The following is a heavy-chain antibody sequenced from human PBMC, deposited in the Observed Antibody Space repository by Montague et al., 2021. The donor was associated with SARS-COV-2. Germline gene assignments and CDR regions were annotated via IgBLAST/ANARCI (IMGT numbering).Heavy chain of an antibody. CDR2: IYWDDDK. CDR1: GFSLNSTGVG. J-gene: IGHJ4*02. CDR3: AHTNATGAWPIDY. V-gene: IGHV2-5*02. D-gene: IGHD1-14*01. Sequence: PALVKPTQTLTLTCAFSGFSLNSTGVGVGWLRQPPGKSLEWLTLIYWDDDKRYNPSLSSRLAITKDTSKNQAVLTLSNLNAADTATYYCAHTNATGAWPIDYWGQGALVTVSS.